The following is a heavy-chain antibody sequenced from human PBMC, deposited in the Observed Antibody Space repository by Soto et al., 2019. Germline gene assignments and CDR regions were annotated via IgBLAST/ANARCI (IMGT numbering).Heavy chain of an antibody. J-gene: IGHJ6*02. V-gene: IGHV3-72*01. CDR3: ARGGYCSSTSCHSDYYGMDV. Sequence: WGSLRLSCAASGFTFIDHYIGCVRHSPLKWREWVGRIRNKANSYTTEYAASVKGRFTISRDDSKNSLYLQMNSLKTEDTAVYYCARGGYCSSTSCHSDYYGMDVWGQGTTVTVSS. CDR1: GFTFIDHY. D-gene: IGHD2-2*01. CDR2: IRNKANSYTT.